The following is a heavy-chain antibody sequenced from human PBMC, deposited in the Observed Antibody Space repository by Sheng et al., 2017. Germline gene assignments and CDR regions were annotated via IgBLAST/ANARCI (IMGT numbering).Heavy chain of an antibody. CDR1: GGSFSGYY. Sequence: QVQLQQWGAGLLKPSETLSLTCAVYGGSFSGYYWSWIRQPPGKGLEWIGEINHSGSTNYNPSLKSRVTISVDTSKNQFSLKLSSVTAADTAVYYCARETYYDILTGYYPHWYFDLWGLAPWSLS. CDR2: INHSGST. J-gene: IGHJ2*01. V-gene: IGHV4-34*01. D-gene: IGHD3-9*01. CDR3: ARETYYDILTGYYPHWYFDL.